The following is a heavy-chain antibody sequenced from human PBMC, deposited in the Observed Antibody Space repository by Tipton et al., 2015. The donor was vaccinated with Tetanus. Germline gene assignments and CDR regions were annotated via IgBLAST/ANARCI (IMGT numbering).Heavy chain of an antibody. J-gene: IGHJ4*02. CDR2: VYSSGST. D-gene: IGHD1-1*01. V-gene: IGHV4-59*08. Sequence: GLVKPSETLSLTCTVSSGSIRSYYWSWIRQPPGTGLEWIGYVYSSGSTNYNPSLKRRVTISVDTSKNQFSLSLSSVIAADTAVYYCARGVSRDWNGHYFDYWGQGALVTVSS. CDR1: SGSIRSYY. CDR3: ARGVSRDWNGHYFDY.